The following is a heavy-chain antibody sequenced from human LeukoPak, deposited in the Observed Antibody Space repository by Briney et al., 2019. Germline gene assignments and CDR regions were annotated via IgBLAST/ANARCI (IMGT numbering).Heavy chain of an antibody. CDR2: ISGSGGST. J-gene: IGHJ4*02. CDR3: AKASGYSQYNYFDY. D-gene: IGHD3-3*01. Sequence: PGRSLRLSCAASGFTFSSYAMSWVRQAPGKGLEWVSAISGSGGSTYYADSVKGRFTISRDNSKNTLYLQMNSLRAEDTAVYYCAKASGYSQYNYFDYWGQGTLVTVSS. CDR1: GFTFSSYA. V-gene: IGHV3-23*01.